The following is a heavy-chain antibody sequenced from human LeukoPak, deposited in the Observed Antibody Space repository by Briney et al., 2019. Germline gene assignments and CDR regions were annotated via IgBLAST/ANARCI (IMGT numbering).Heavy chain of an antibody. CDR1: GDSISSTNW. V-gene: IGHV4-4*02. CDR2: IYHSGST. J-gene: IGHJ4*02. D-gene: IGHD6-19*01. Sequence: TSETLSLTCAVSGDSISSTNWWTWVRQPPGKGLEWIGEIYHSGSTNYNPSLKGRVTISLDDSKNQFSLKLNSVTAADTAVYFCASSTSGWYNGNDYWGQGTLVTVSS. CDR3: ASSTSGWYNGNDY.